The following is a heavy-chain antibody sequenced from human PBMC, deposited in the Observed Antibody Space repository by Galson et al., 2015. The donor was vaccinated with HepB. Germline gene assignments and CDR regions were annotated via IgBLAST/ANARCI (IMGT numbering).Heavy chain of an antibody. CDR2: IKQDGSEK. CDR3: ARGGGDGYNLRDAFDI. V-gene: IGHV3-7*03. Sequence: LRLSCAASGFTFSSYWMSWVRQAPGKGLEWVANIKQDGSEKYYVDSVKGRFTISRDNAKNSLYLQMNSLRAEDTAVYYCARGGGDGYNLRDAFDIWGQGTMVTASS. D-gene: IGHD5-24*01. J-gene: IGHJ3*02. CDR1: GFTFSSYW.